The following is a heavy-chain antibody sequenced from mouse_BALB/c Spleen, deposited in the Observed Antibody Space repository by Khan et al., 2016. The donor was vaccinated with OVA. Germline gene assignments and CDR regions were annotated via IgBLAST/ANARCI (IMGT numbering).Heavy chain of an antibody. V-gene: IGHV9-3-1*01. CDR1: GYTFTNFG. D-gene: IGHD2-10*01. CDR3: ARPPYFSYVLVY. CDR2: INTYTGEP. J-gene: IGHJ4*01. Sequence: LVESGPELKKPGETVKISCKASGYTFTNFGMNWVKQAPGKGLKWMGWINTYTGEPKYADDFKGQFAFSLETSANTAYLQISNLKNEDTATDFCARPPYFSYVLVYWGQGTSVTVSS.